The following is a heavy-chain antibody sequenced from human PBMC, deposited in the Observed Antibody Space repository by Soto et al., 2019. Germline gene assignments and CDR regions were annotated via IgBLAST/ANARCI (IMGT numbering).Heavy chain of an antibody. J-gene: IGHJ4*02. CDR3: ARAYGGYADY. CDR1: GGSFSGYY. V-gene: IGHV4-34*01. D-gene: IGHD5-12*01. CDR2: INYSGST. Sequence: SETLSLTCAVDGGSFSGYYWTWIRQPPGTGLEWIGEINYSGSTNYNPSLKSRVTISVDTSKNQFSLKLSSVTAADTAVYYCARAYGGYADYWGQGALVTVSS.